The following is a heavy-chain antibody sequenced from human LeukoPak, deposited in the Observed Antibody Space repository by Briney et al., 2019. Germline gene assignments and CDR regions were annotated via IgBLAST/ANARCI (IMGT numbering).Heavy chain of an antibody. CDR2: IRYDGSNK. CDR1: GFTFSSYG. Sequence: GGSLRLSCAASGFTFSSYGMHWVRQAPGKGLEWVAFIRYDGSNKYYADSVKGRFTISRDNSKNTLYLQMNSLRAEDTAVYYCAKDPLGYCSSTSCDYFDYWGQGTLVTVSS. V-gene: IGHV3-30*02. J-gene: IGHJ4*02. D-gene: IGHD2-2*01. CDR3: AKDPLGYCSSTSCDYFDY.